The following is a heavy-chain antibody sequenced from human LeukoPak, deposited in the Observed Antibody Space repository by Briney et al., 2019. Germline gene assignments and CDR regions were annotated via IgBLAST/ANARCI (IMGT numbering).Heavy chain of an antibody. CDR2: IHYTVLS. D-gene: IGHD2-15*01. V-gene: IGHV4-39*01. CDR1: GGSIASDNHY. Sequence: PPETLSLTCTLSGGSIASDNHYWGWIRQPPGENPEWSWTIHYTVLSIYNSSLMSRVTVSVDTSKNQSSLRLSSVIDADAAVYYCARQVNVVWVLDIWGQGTTVTVSS. CDR3: ARQVNVVWVLDI. J-gene: IGHJ3*02.